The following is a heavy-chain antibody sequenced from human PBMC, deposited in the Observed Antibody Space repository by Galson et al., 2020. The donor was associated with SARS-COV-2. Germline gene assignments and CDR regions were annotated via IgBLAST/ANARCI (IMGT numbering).Heavy chain of an antibody. CDR2: IYSEVSST. CDR1: GFTFSSYW. CDR3: ARGDMGNDYFDY. Sequence: GGSLRLSCAASGFTFSSYWMHWVRQAPGKGLVWVSRIYSEVSSTSYADSVKGRFTISGDNAKNTLYLQMNSLRAEDTAVYYCARGDMGNDYFDYWGQGTLVTVSS. J-gene: IGHJ4*02. V-gene: IGHV3-74*01. D-gene: IGHD7-27*01.